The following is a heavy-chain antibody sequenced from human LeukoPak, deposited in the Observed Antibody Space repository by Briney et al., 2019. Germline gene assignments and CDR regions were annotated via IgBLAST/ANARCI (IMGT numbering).Heavy chain of an antibody. CDR3: ARLERSGPNY. J-gene: IGHJ4*02. CDR1: GYTFTGYY. D-gene: IGHD6-19*01. V-gene: IGHV1-2*02. Sequence: ASVKVSCKASGYTFTGYYIHWVRQTPGQGLEWMGWINPNSGGTNYAQKFQGRVTMTRDTSISTAYMELTRLRSDDTAVYYCARLERSGPNYWGQGTLVTVSS. CDR2: INPNSGGT.